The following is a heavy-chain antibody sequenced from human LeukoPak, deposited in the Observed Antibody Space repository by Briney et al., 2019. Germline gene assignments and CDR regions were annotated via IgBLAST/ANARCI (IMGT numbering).Heavy chain of an antibody. D-gene: IGHD6-13*01. CDR2: IYTSGST. CDR1: GGSISSYY. J-gene: IGHJ4*02. CDR3: ARVGPGQQLVSWYDY. Sequence: SETLSLTCTVSGGSISSYYWSWIRQPAGKGLEWIGRIYTSGSTNYNPSLKSRVTMSVDTSKNQFSLKLSSVTAADTAVYYCARVGPGQQLVSWYDYWGQGTLVTVSS. V-gene: IGHV4-4*07.